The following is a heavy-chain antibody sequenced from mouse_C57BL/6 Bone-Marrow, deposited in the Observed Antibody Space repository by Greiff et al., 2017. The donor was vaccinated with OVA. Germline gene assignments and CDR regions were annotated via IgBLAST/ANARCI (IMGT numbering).Heavy chain of an antibody. CDR1: GSTFTSYW. D-gene: IGHD1-1*01. CDR3: ARPYGSSYPFAY. J-gene: IGHJ3*01. V-gene: IGHV1-61*01. CDR2: IYPSDSET. Sequence: QVQLQQPGAELVRPGSSVKLSCKASGSTFTSYWMDWVKQRPGQGLEWIGNIYPSDSETHYNQKFKDKATLTVDKSSSTAYMQLSSLTSEDSAVYYCARPYGSSYPFAYWGQGTLVTVSA.